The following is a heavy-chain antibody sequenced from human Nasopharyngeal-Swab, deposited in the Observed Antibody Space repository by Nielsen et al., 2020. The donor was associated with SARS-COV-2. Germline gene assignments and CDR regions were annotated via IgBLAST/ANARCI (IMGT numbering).Heavy chain of an antibody. CDR2: IKADGSET. Sequence: GESLKISCAATGFTFESHKMSWLRQAPGKGLEWVANIKADGSETGYVDSVKGRFTISRDNAKNSLYLQMNSLRAEDTAVYFCARAWRGFSIWGQGTMVTVSS. V-gene: IGHV3-7*01. CDR3: ARAWRGFSI. CDR1: GFTFESHK. D-gene: IGHD3-3*01. J-gene: IGHJ3*02.